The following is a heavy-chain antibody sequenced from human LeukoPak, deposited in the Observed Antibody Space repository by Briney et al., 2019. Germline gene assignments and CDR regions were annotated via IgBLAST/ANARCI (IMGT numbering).Heavy chain of an antibody. CDR1: GFTFSSYW. CDR3: ASASRIAAAGDY. V-gene: IGHV3-7*01. D-gene: IGHD6-13*01. J-gene: IGHJ4*02. CDR2: IKQDGSEK. Sequence: GGSLRLSCAASGFTFSSYWMSWVRQAPGKGLEWVANIKQDGSEKYYVDSVKGRFTISRDNAKNSLYPQMNSLRAEDTAVYYCASASRIAAAGDYWGQGTLVTVSS.